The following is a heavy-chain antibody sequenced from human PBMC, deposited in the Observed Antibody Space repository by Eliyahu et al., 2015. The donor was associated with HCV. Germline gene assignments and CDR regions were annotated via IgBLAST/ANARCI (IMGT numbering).Heavy chain of an antibody. J-gene: IGHJ6*02. Sequence: QVQLVESGGGVVQPGRSLRLSCAASGFTFSSXGMHWVRQAPGKGLEWVAVIWYDGSNKYYADSVKGRFTISRDNSKNTLYLQMNSLRAEDTAVYYCARDVHGDKRGYYYGMDVWGQGTTVTVSS. D-gene: IGHD4-17*01. V-gene: IGHV3-33*01. CDR1: GFTFSSXG. CDR3: ARDVHGDKRGYYYGMDV. CDR2: IWYDGSNK.